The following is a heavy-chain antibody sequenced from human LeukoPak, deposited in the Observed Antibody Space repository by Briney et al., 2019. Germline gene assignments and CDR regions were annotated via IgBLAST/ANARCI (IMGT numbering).Heavy chain of an antibody. J-gene: IGHJ6*03. D-gene: IGHD3-10*01. CDR1: GGTFSNYGHA. Sequence: SVKVSCKAAGGTFSNYGHAISWVRQAPGQGLEWIGGLIPVFGAAKYAQKFQGRVTITTDESTSTAYMELSSLRSEDTAVYYCARGAHLSGYYYYMDVWGKGTTVTVSS. V-gene: IGHV1-69*05. CDR2: LIPVFGAA. CDR3: ARGAHLSGYYYYMDV.